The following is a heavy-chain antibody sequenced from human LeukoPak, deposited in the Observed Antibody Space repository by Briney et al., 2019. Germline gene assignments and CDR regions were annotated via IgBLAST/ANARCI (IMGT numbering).Heavy chain of an antibody. CDR2: IRSKAYGGTT. CDR3: TRDRYYGSGSPPWFDP. J-gene: IGHJ5*02. CDR1: GFTFGDYA. Sequence: GRSLRLSCTASGFTFGDYAMSWFRQAPGKALEWVGFIRSKAYGGTTEYAASVKGRFTISRDDSKSIAYLQMNSLKTEDTAVYYCTRDRYYGSGSPPWFDPWGQGTLVTVSS. V-gene: IGHV3-49*03. D-gene: IGHD3-10*01.